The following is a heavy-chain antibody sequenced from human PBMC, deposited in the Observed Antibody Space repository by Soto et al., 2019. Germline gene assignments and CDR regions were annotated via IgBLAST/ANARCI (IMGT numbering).Heavy chain of an antibody. Sequence: QVQLVQSGAEVKKPGSSVKVSCKASGGTFSSYTISWVRQAPGQGLEWMGRIIPILGIANYAQKFQGRVTMTADKSTSKACMELSSLRCEDTAVDYCARLWGGYCSSTSCHTLRGNRFDPWGQGTLVTVSS. J-gene: IGHJ5*02. CDR2: IIPILGIA. V-gene: IGHV1-69*02. D-gene: IGHD2-2*01. CDR1: GGTFSSYT. CDR3: ARLWGGYCSSTSCHTLRGNRFDP.